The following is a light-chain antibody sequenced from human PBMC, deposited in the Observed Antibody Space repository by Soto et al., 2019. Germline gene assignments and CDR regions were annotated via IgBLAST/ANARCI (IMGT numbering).Light chain of an antibody. CDR2: GAS. V-gene: IGKV3-11*01. CDR3: QQRSNWPRT. CDR1: QSVSSN. J-gene: IGKJ1*01. Sequence: EIVVTHSPATLSVSPWEIATLSCRASQSVSSNLAWYQQKPGQAPRLLIYGASTRATGIPARFSGSGSGTDFTLTISSLEPEDFAVYYCQQRSNWPRTFGQGTKVDIK.